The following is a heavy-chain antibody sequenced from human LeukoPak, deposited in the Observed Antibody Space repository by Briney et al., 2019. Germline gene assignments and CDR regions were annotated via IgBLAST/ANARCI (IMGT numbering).Heavy chain of an antibody. V-gene: IGHV3-21*01. D-gene: IGHD6-13*01. J-gene: IGHJ4*02. CDR1: GSTFSSYS. Sequence: GGSLRLSCAASGSTFSSYSMNWVRQAPGKGLEWVSSISSSSSYIYYADSVKGRFTISRDNAKNSLYLQMNSLRAEDTAVYYCARASVLIAAAPFDYWGQGTLVTVSS. CDR3: ARASVLIAAAPFDY. CDR2: ISSSSSYI.